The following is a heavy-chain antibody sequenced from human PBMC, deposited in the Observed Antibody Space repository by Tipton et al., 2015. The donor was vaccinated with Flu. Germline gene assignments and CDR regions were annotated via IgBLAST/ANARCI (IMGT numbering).Heavy chain of an antibody. J-gene: IGHJ2*01. CDR3: ARVAPVGIFGVVPPYWYFDL. Sequence: LRLSCTVSGGSISSSSYYWGWIRQPPGKGLEWIGSIYYSGSTYYNPSLKSRVTISVDTSKNQFSLKLSSVTAADTAVYYGARVAPVGIFGVVPPYWYFDLWGRGTLVTVSS. V-gene: IGHV4-39*07. CDR1: GGSISSSSYY. CDR2: IYYSGST. D-gene: IGHD3-3*01.